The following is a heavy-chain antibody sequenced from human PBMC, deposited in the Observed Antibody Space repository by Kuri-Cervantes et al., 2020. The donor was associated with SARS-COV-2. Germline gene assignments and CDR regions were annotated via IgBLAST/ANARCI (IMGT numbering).Heavy chain of an antibody. V-gene: IGHV3-23*01. Sequence: GESLKISCAASGFTFSGYAMSWVRQAPGKGLEWVSAISGSGGSTYYADSVKGRFTISRDNSKNTLYLQMNSLRAEDTAVYYCAKPGVVRSAFDYWGQGTLVTVSS. J-gene: IGHJ4*02. CDR3: AKPGVVRSAFDY. CDR2: ISGSGGST. D-gene: IGHD3-3*01. CDR1: GFTFSGYA.